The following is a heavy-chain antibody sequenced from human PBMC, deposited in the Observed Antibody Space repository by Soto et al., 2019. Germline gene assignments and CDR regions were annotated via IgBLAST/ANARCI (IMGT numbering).Heavy chain of an antibody. V-gene: IGHV4-34*01. J-gene: IGHJ4*02. CDR2: INHSGST. CDR3: ARGPKPAASYYFDY. CDR1: GGSFSGYY. D-gene: IGHD2-2*01. Sequence: ETLSLTCAVYGGSFSGYYWSWIRQPPGKGLEWIGEINHSGSTNYNPSLKSRVTISVDTSKNQFSLKLSSVTAADTAVYYCARGPKPAASYYFDYWGQGTLVTVSS.